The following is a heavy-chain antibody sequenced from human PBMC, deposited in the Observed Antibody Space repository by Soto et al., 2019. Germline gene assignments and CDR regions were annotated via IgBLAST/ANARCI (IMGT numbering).Heavy chain of an antibody. CDR3: ARGEVATIFGLVIIQRVGGWFDP. D-gene: IGHD3-3*01. CDR2: INHSGST. CDR1: GGSFSGYY. J-gene: IGHJ5*02. Sequence: PSETLSLTCAVYGGSFSGYYWSWIRQPPGKGLEWIGEINHSGSTNYNPSLKSRVTISVDTSKNQFSLKLSSVTAADTAVYYCARGEVATIFGLVIIQRVGGWFDPWGQGTLVTVSS. V-gene: IGHV4-34*01.